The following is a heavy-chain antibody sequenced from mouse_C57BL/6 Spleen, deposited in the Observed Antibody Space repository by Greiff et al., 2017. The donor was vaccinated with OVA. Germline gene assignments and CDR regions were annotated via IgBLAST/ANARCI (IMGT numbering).Heavy chain of an antibody. Sequence: QVQLQQSGAELVRPGASVTLSCKASGYTFTDYEMHWVKQTPVHGLEWIGAIDPETGGTAYNQKFKGKAILTADKSSSTAYMELRSLTSEDSAVYYCTRGDYDYDWAMDYWGQGTSVTVSS. J-gene: IGHJ4*01. CDR1: GYTFTDYE. CDR2: IDPETGGT. CDR3: TRGDYDYDWAMDY. V-gene: IGHV1-15*01. D-gene: IGHD2-4*01.